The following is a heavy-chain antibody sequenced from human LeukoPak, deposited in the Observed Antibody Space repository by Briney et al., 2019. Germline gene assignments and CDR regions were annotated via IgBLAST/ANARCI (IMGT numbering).Heavy chain of an antibody. J-gene: IGHJ3*02. CDR1: GFTFSSYA. CDR3: AREGYCSSTSCQEEDAFDI. Sequence: GGSLRLSCAASGFTFSSYAMSWVRQAPGKGLEWVSAISGSGGSTYYADSVKGRFTISRDNSKNTLYLQMNSLRAEDTAVYYCAREGYCSSTSCQEEDAFDIWGQGTMVTVSS. V-gene: IGHV3-23*01. CDR2: ISGSGGST. D-gene: IGHD2-2*01.